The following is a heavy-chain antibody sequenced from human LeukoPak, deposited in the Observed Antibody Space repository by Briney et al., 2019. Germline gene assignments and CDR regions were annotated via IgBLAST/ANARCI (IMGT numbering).Heavy chain of an antibody. CDR2: INPNSGGT. CDR3: ATGKRVATVTGDWFDP. Sequence: ASVKVSCKTSGYTFTGYYMHWVRQAPGQGLEWMGWINPNSGGTNYAQKFQGRVTMTRDTSISTAYMELSRLRSDDTAVYYCATGKRVATVTGDWFDPWGQGTLVTVSS. V-gene: IGHV1-2*02. D-gene: IGHD4-11*01. J-gene: IGHJ5*02. CDR1: GYTFTGYY.